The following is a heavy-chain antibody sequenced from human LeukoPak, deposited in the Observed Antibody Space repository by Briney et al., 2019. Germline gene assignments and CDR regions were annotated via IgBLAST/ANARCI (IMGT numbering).Heavy chain of an antibody. CDR1: GGSISSSSYY. J-gene: IGHJ3*02. D-gene: IGHD6-19*01. V-gene: IGHV4-39*01. CDR2: LYSGGLT. CDR3: ASGGYSSGWYGSFDI. Sequence: PSETLSLTCTVSGGSISSSSYYWGWIRQPPGKGLEWIGSLYSGGLTYYNPSLKSRVTISVDTSKHQFSLKVTSVTAADTAVYSCASGGYSSGWYGSFDIWGQWTVVTVSS.